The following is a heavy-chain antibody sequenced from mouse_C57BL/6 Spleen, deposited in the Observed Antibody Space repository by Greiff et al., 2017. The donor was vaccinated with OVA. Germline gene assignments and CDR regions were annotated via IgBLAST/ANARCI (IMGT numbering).Heavy chain of an antibody. D-gene: IGHD1-1*01. Sequence: QVQLQQSGAELSKPGASVKLSCKASGYTFTSYWMHWVKQRPGQGLEWIGYINPSSGYTKYNQKFKDKATLTADKSSSTAYMQLSSLTYEDSAVYYCARFHYGSSSDWYFDVWGTGTTVTVSS. V-gene: IGHV1-7*01. CDR2: INPSSGYT. CDR1: GYTFTSYW. CDR3: ARFHYGSSSDWYFDV. J-gene: IGHJ1*03.